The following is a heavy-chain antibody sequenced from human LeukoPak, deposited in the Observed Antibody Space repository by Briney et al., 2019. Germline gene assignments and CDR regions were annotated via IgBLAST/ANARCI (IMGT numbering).Heavy chain of an antibody. J-gene: IGHJ4*02. CDR3: ARDIGRITMVRGVIIQRDY. V-gene: IGHV1-2*02. D-gene: IGHD3-10*01. CDR1: EYTFTGYY. Sequence: ASVKVSCKASEYTFTGYYMHWVRQAPGQGLEWMGWINPNSGGTNYAQKFQGRVTMTRDTSISTAYMELSRLRSDDTAVYYCARDIGRITMVRGVIIQRDYWGQGTLVTVSS. CDR2: INPNSGGT.